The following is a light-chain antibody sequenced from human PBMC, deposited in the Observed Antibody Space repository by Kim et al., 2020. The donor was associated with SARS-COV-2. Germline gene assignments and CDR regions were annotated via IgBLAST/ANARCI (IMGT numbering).Light chain of an antibody. CDR3: GTWDSSLGAVV. CDR2: DNN. J-gene: IGLJ2*01. CDR1: SSNIGNNY. V-gene: IGLV1-51*01. Sequence: GQEVTISCSGGSSNIGNNYVTWYQQLPGTAPKLLINDNNKRPPGFPDRFSGSRSGTSATLGITGLQTGDGADYYCGTWDSSLGAVVFGGGTQLTVL.